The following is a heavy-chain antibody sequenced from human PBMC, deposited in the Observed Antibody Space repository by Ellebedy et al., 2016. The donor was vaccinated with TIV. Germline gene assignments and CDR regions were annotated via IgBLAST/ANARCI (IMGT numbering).Heavy chain of an antibody. CDR3: AAFRAGYSGSDWAGDY. CDR2: VFYSGTI. D-gene: IGHD5-12*01. Sequence: MPSETLSLTCSVSGGSITSYYWSWIRQPPGKGLEWIGYVFYSGTINYSPSLMSRATISLDTSKNSFSLKLNSVTAADTAAYYCAAFRAGYSGSDWAGDYWGQGTLVTVSS. CDR1: GGSITSYY. J-gene: IGHJ4*02. V-gene: IGHV4-59*01.